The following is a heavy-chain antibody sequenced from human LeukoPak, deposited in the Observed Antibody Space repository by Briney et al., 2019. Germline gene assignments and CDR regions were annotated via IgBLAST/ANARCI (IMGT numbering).Heavy chain of an antibody. Sequence: SETLSLTCTVSGGSISSSNYYWSWIRQPPGRELEWIASINYGGTTYYNPSLKSRVTISVDTSKNQFSLRPSSVTAADTAVYLCARYVVSGSGRFYFDYWGQGSLVTVSS. CDR1: GGSISSSNYY. J-gene: IGHJ4*02. D-gene: IGHD3-10*01. V-gene: IGHV4-39*01. CDR2: INYGGTT. CDR3: ARYVVSGSGRFYFDY.